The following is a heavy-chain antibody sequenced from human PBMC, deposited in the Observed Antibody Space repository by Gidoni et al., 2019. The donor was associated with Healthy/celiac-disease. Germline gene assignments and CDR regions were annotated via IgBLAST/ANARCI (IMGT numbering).Heavy chain of an antibody. CDR2: ISSSGSTI. V-gene: IGHV3-48*03. CDR1: GFPFSRYE. Sequence: EVQLVESGGGLLQPGGSLRLPCQASGFPFSRYEMTWVRQAPGKGLEWVAYISSSGSTIYYADSVKGRFTISRDNDKNALYLQMNSLRAGDTAVDYCAGGGRAVYYYYGMDVWGQGTTVTVSS. D-gene: IGHD2-15*01. J-gene: IGHJ6*02. CDR3: AGGGRAVYYYYGMDV.